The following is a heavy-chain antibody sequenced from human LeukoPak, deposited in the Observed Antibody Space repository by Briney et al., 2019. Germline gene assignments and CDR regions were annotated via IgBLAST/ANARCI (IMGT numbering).Heavy chain of an antibody. D-gene: IGHD4-17*01. CDR2: MNPNSGNT. CDR3: ARGRHDYGDYVIDY. CDR1: GYTFTSYD. J-gene: IGHJ4*02. V-gene: IGHV1-8*01. Sequence: ASVKVSCKASGYTFTSYDINWVRQAPGQGLEWMGWMNPNSGNTGYAQKFQGRVTMTRNTSISTAYMELSSLRSEDTAVYYCARGRHDYGDYVIDYWGQGTLVTVSS.